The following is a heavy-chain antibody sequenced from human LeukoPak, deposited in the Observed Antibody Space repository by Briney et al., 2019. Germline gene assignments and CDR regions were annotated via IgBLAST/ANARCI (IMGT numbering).Heavy chain of an antibody. CDR3: ARGGGYDFWSGYTNFDY. CDR1: GGSISGHY. V-gene: IGHV4-4*09. Sequence: SETLSLTCTVSGGSISGHYWSWMRQPPGKGLEWIGYIYTSGTTNHNPSLKSRVTVSVDTSENQFSLKLSSVTAADTAVYYCARGGGYDFWSGYTNFDYWGQGTLVTVSS. D-gene: IGHD3-3*01. CDR2: IYTSGTT. J-gene: IGHJ4*02.